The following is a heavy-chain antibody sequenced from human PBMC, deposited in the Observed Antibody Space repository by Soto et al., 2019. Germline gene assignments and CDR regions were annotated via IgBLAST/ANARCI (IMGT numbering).Heavy chain of an antibody. CDR3: AGDQKVFMVREYYYCGMDV. J-gene: IGHJ6*02. CDR2: ISAYKGNT. D-gene: IGHD3-10*01. CDR1: GYTFTSYG. Sequence: QVQLVQSGAEVKKPGASVKVSCKASGYTFTSYGISWVRQAPGQGLEWMGWISAYKGNTNYAQKLQGIVTRTTDTSTNKAYMELRSLSSDDKDVYYCAGDQKVFMVREYYYCGMDVWGQGTTVTVSS. V-gene: IGHV1-18*01.